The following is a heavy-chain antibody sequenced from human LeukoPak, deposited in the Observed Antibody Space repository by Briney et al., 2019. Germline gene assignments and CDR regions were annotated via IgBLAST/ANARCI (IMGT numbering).Heavy chain of an antibody. D-gene: IGHD1-14*01. J-gene: IGHJ3*01. Sequence: SGGSLRLSGAASGFTFSSYWMSWFRQAPGKGLEWVAIIKQDGSEKYYVDSVKGRFTVSRDNAKNSLYLQMDSLRVDDTAVYYCAGDAGWTFGVWGQGTMVTVSS. CDR3: AGDAGWTFGV. CDR1: GFTFSSYW. CDR2: IKQDGSEK. V-gene: IGHV3-7*01.